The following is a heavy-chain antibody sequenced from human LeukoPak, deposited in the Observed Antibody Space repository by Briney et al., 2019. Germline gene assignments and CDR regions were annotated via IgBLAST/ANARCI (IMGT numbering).Heavy chain of an antibody. Sequence: GGSLRLSCAASGFTFSSYWMHWVRQAPGKGLEWVANIKRDGSKKSYVDSVKGRFTISRDNAKNSLYLQMNSLRAEDTAIYYCTRVGYIDEGIDYWGQGTLVTVSS. D-gene: IGHD5-24*01. V-gene: IGHV3-7*04. CDR1: GFTFSSYW. CDR2: IKRDGSKK. J-gene: IGHJ4*02. CDR3: TRVGYIDEGIDY.